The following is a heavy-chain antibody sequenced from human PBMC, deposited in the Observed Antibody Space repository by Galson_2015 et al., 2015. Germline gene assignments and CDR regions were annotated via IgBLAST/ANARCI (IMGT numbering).Heavy chain of an antibody. CDR1: GFTFSGYA. CDR2: ISGSGRTT. CDR3: AKVRGSVHYNYYMDV. Sequence: SLRLSCAASGFTFSGYAMSWVRQAPGKGLEWVSGISGSGRTTWYADSVKGRFTISRDNSKNMLYLQMNNLRAEDRAVYHCAKVRGSVHYNYYMDVWGEGTTVTVSS. V-gene: IGHV3-23*01. D-gene: IGHD5/OR15-5a*01. J-gene: IGHJ6*03.